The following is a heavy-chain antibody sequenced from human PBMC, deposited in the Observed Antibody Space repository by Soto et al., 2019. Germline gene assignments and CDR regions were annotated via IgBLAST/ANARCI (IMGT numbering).Heavy chain of an antibody. Sequence: PVESLKMSWDGSGYSFTIYWISLVRQLPGKGLEWLGRIDPSDSDTNYSPSFQGHVTISADKSISTAYLQWSSLKASDTAMYYCARTDFWTGYKASDVWGQGTTVTVSS. CDR3: ARTDFWTGYKASDV. D-gene: IGHD3-3*01. CDR2: IDPSDSDT. V-gene: IGHV5-10-1*01. J-gene: IGHJ6*02. CDR1: GYSFTIYW.